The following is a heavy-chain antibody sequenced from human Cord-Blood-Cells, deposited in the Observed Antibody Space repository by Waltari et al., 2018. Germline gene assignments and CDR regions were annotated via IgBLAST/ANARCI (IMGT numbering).Heavy chain of an antibody. CDR2: IYSGGST. Sequence: EVQLVESGGGLVQPGGSLRLSCAASGFTVSSHYMTWVSQAPGTGLEWVSVIYSGGSTYYADSVKGRFTISRHNSKNTLYLQMNSLRAEDTAVYYCVREGFGYCSGGSCYTGFDYWGQGTLVTVSS. CDR3: VREGFGYCSGGSCYTGFDY. CDR1: GFTVSSHY. D-gene: IGHD2-15*01. J-gene: IGHJ4*02. V-gene: IGHV3-53*04.